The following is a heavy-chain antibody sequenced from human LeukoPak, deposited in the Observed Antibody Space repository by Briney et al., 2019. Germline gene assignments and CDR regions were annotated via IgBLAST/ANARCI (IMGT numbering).Heavy chain of an antibody. J-gene: IGHJ4*02. D-gene: IGHD6-13*01. CDR1: GGSISSGGYS. V-gene: IGHV4-61*08. CDR3: ARERAAAALLDY. CDR2: IYYSGST. Sequence: SETLSLTCAVSGGSISSGGYSWSWIRQPPGKGLEWIGYIYYSGSTNYNPSLKSRVTISVDTSKNQFSLKLSSVTAADTAVYYCARERAAAALLDYWGQGTLVTVSS.